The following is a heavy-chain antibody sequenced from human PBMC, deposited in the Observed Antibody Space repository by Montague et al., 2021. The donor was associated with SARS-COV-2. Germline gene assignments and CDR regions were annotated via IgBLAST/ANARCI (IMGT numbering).Heavy chain of an antibody. CDR1: GGSFSGYY. V-gene: IGHV4-34*01. D-gene: IGHD3-10*01. CDR2: INHSGST. CDR3: ARGARQGYGFRLGSFDS. Sequence: SETLSLTCAVYGGSFSGYYWNWIRQPPGKGLEWIGEINHSGSTNYNPSLKSRVTMSVDTSKNQFSLKLNSVTAADTAVYYCARGARQGYGFRLGSFDSWGQGTLATVSS. J-gene: IGHJ4*02.